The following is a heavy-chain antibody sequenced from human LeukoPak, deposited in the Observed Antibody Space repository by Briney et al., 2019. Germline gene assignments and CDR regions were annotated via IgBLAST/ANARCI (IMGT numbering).Heavy chain of an antibody. CDR1: RFTLSNYW. V-gene: IGHV3-7*01. D-gene: IGHD2-15*01. CDR2: IKQDGSEK. J-gene: IGHJ3*02. CDR3: AKIHQNRVVVGAKGAFDI. Sequence: PGGSLRLSCAASRFTLSNYWMSWVRQAPGKGLEWVANIKQDGSEKNCVDSVKGRFTISRDNAKNSLYLQMNSLRVEDTAVYYCAKIHQNRVVVGAKGAFDIWGQGTVVTVSS.